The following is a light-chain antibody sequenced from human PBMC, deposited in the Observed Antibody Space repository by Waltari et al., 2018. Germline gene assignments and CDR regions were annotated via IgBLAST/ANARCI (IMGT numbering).Light chain of an antibody. CDR2: LNSDGSH. Sequence: QLVLTQSPSASASLGASVKLTCTLSRGHSNYAIAWHHQQPKKGPRYLMKLNSDGSHTKGDGIPDRFSGSSSGAERILTISSLQSEDEGDYYCQTWDTDIHVVFGGGTSLTVL. CDR3: QTWDTDIHVV. J-gene: IGLJ2*01. V-gene: IGLV4-69*01. CDR1: RGHSNYA.